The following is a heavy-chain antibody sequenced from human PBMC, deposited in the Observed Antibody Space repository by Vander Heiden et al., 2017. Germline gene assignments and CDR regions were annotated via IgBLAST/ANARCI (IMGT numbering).Heavy chain of an antibody. Sequence: QVQLVQSGAEVKKPGAPVKVSCKASGYTFTSYGISWVRQATGQGLEWMGWISAYNGNTNYAQRLQGRVTMTTGTSTSTAYMELRSLRSDDTAVYYCARDYYDTGAYYGGFDYWGQGTLVTVSS. D-gene: IGHD3-22*01. J-gene: IGHJ4*02. CDR2: ISAYNGNT. CDR1: GYTFTSYG. V-gene: IGHV1-18*01. CDR3: ARDYYDTGAYYGGFDY.